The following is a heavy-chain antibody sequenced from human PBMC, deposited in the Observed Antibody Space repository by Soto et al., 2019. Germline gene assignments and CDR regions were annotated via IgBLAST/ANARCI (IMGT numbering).Heavy chain of an antibody. CDR2: IYHSGTT. CDR3: ARVLWGSSGYYFDY. Sequence: TLSLTCAVSSFSISSGYYWGWVRQPPGKGLEWIGSIYHSGTTNYSPSLKSRVTISVDTSKNQFSLKLSSVTAADTAVYYCARVLWGSSGYYFDYWGQGTLVTVSS. J-gene: IGHJ4*02. V-gene: IGHV4-38-2*01. D-gene: IGHD3-22*01. CDR1: SFSISSGYY.